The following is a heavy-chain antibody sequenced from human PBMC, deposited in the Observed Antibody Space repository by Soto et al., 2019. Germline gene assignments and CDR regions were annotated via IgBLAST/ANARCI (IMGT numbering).Heavy chain of an antibody. CDR1: GFTFNTYG. CDR2: MSYDGRKE. V-gene: IGHV3-30*18. D-gene: IGHD3-10*01. CDR3: VKDPTAGGTGTYYSY. J-gene: IGHJ4*02. Sequence: QVQLVESGGGVVQPGRSLRLSCAGSGFTFNTYGMHWVRQAPGKGLEWVAVMSYDGRKEYYVDSVKGRFTISRENSKNSLYLQMNSLREEDTDVYYCVKDPTAGGTGTYYSYWGQGTLVTVSS.